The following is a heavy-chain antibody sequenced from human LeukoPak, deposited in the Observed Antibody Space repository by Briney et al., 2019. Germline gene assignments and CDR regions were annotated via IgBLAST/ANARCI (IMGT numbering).Heavy chain of an antibody. D-gene: IGHD3-3*01. V-gene: IGHV3-30-3*01. CDR3: ARVFLERLTSGYFDN. J-gene: IGHJ4*02. CDR1: GFTFSEYA. CDR2: KSYGGRQK. Sequence: GGALRLSCAASGFTFSEYAMHWVRQAPGKGREGVAVKSYGGRQKYYGDSVKGRFTISRDNPKNTLYLQMNSLRDDDTAVYYCARVFLERLTSGYFDNWGQGTLVTVSP.